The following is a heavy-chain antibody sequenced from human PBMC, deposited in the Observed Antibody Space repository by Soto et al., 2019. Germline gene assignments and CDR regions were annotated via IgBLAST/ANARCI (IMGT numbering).Heavy chain of an antibody. J-gene: IGHJ4*02. CDR1: GGSFSGYY. CDR3: ARLGRDYWSGYYDTPDY. V-gene: IGHV4-34*01. Sequence: SETLSLTXAVYGGSFSGYYWSWIRQPPGKGLEWIGEINHSGSTNYNPSLKSRVTISVDTSKNQFSLKLSSVTAADTAVYYRARLGRDYWSGYYDTPDYWGQGTLVTVSS. CDR2: INHSGST. D-gene: IGHD3-3*01.